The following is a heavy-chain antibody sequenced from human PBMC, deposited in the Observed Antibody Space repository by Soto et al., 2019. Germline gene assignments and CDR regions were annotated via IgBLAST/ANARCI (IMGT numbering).Heavy chain of an antibody. Sequence: QVQLVQSGAEVKKPGASVKVSCKASGYTFTSYAMHWVRQAHGQRPEWMGWINAGNGNTKYSQKFQGRVTITRDTSASTAYMELSSLRSEDTAVYYCAFGVTMIVGVFYSWCQGTMVTVSS. CDR3: AFGVTMIVGVFYS. J-gene: IGHJ3*02. CDR2: INAGNGNT. D-gene: IGHD3-22*01. CDR1: GYTFTSYA. V-gene: IGHV1-3*01.